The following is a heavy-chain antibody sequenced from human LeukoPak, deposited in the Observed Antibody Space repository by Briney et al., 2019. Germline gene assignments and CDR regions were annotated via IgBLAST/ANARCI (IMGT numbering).Heavy chain of an antibody. D-gene: IGHD6-13*01. CDR3: AKDSRSLAAAGEVDY. Sequence: GGSLRLSCAASGFTFNTYAMSWVRQAPGKGLEWVSAISGTGNRTYYADSVKGRFTISRDKSKNTLYLQMNSLRAEDTAVYYCAKDSRSLAAAGEVDYWGQGTLVTVSS. CDR2: ISGTGNRT. J-gene: IGHJ4*02. V-gene: IGHV3-23*01. CDR1: GFTFNTYA.